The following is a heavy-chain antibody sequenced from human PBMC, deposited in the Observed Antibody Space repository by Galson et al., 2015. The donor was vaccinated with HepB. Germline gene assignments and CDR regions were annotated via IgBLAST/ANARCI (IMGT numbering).Heavy chain of an antibody. CDR3: ARDHSSSSCFDY. D-gene: IGHD6-6*01. J-gene: IGHJ4*02. V-gene: IGHV3-21*01. Sequence: SLRLSCAASGFTFSSYSMNWVRQAPGKGLEWVSSISSSSSYIYYADSVKGRFTISRDNAKNSLYLQMNSLRAEDTAVYYRARDHSSSSCFDYWGQGTLVTVSS. CDR2: ISSSSSYI. CDR1: GFTFSSYS.